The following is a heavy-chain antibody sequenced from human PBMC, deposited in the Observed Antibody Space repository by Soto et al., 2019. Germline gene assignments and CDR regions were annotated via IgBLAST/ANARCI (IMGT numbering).Heavy chain of an antibody. J-gene: IGHJ4*02. V-gene: IGHV4-59*01. CDR1: GGSISSYY. CDR2: IYYSGST. D-gene: IGHD2-15*01. Sequence: SETLPLTCTVSGGSISSYYWSWIRQPPGKGLEWIGYIYYSGSTNYNPSLKSRVTISVDTSKNQFSLKLSSVTAADTAVYYCAFGYCSGGSCYFDYWGQGTLVTVSS. CDR3: AFGYCSGGSCYFDY.